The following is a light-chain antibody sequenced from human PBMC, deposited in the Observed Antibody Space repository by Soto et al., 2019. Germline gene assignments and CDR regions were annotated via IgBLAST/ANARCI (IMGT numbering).Light chain of an antibody. Sequence: QSVLTQPASVSGSPGQSITISCTGTSSDVGVYNSVSWYQQHPGKAPKLLIYDVTNRPSGVSNRFSGSKSGNTASLTISGLQAEDEADYYCSSATSSSTYVVFGGGTKVTVL. CDR2: DVT. V-gene: IGLV2-14*01. CDR1: SSDVGVYNS. J-gene: IGLJ2*01. CDR3: SSATSSSTYVV.